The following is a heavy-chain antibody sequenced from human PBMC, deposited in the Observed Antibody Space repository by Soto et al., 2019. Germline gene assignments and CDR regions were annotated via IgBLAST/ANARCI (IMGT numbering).Heavy chain of an antibody. Sequence: GGSLRLSCAASGFTFSSYAMLWVRQAPGKGLEYVSAISSNGGSTYYGDSVKGRFTISRDNSKNTLYLQMSSLRAEDTAVYYCVKGAITMVRGVIASAEYFHHWGQGTLVTVS. CDR1: GFTFSSYA. CDR2: ISSNGGST. D-gene: IGHD3-10*01. V-gene: IGHV3-64D*06. J-gene: IGHJ1*01. CDR3: VKGAITMVRGVIASAEYFHH.